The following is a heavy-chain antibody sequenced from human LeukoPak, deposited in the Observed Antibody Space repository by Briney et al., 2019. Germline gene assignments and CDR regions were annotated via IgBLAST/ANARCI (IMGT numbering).Heavy chain of an antibody. V-gene: IGHV1-69*13. Sequence: SVKVSCKASGGTFSSYAISWVRQAPGQGLEWMGGIFPVFGTANYAQKFQGRVTITADESTSTAYMELSSLRSEDTAVYYCARESITIFGVVIDYYMDVWGKGTTVTVSS. J-gene: IGHJ6*03. CDR3: ARESITIFGVVIDYYMDV. D-gene: IGHD3-3*01. CDR1: GGTFSSYA. CDR2: IFPVFGTA.